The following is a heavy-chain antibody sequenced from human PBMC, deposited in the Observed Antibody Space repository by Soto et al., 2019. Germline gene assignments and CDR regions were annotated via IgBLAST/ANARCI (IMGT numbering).Heavy chain of an antibody. CDR3: ARDRAKWNDYSYAGIDG. Sequence: QVQLQESGPGLVKPSQTLSLTCTVSGGSICSGDDFWPWIRQPPGKGLEWIGYIYYSGSTYYNPSLKSRLTMSVDTSKNQFSLKLSSVTAADTAVYYCARDRAKWNDYSYAGIDGWGQGPTVTVS. V-gene: IGHV4-30-4*01. CDR2: IYYSGST. J-gene: IGHJ6*02. CDR1: GGSICSGDDF. D-gene: IGHD1-1*01.